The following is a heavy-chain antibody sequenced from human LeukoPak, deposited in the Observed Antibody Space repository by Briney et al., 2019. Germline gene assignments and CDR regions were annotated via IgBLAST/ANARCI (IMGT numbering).Heavy chain of an antibody. D-gene: IGHD3-9*01. CDR1: GFTFSSYG. CDR3: ARDENDILTGYNKVLGYFDY. V-gene: IGHV3-33*01. J-gene: IGHJ4*02. Sequence: PGRSLRLSCAASGFTFSSYGMHWVRQAPGKGLEWVAVIWYDGSNKYYADSVKGRFTISRDNSKNTLYLQMNSLRAEDTAVYYCARDENDILTGYNKVLGYFDYWGQGTLVTVSS. CDR2: IWYDGSNK.